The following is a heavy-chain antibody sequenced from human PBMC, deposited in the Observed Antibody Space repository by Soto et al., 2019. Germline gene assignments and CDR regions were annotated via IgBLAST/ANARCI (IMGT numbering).Heavy chain of an antibody. D-gene: IGHD6-13*01. CDR2: IYHSGTT. CDR1: GGSISSGGYY. CDR3: AREGGYRTTTDY. Sequence: SETLSLTCTVSGGSISSGGYYWRWIRQHPGKGLEWIGSIYHSGTTYYNPSLKSRVTISVDTSKNQFSLKVSSVTAADTAVYYCAREGGYRTTTDYWGQGTLVPSHQ. J-gene: IGHJ4*02. V-gene: IGHV4-31*03.